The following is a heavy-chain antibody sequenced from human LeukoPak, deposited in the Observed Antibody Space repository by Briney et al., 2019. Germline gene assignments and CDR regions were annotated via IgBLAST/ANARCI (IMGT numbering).Heavy chain of an antibody. V-gene: IGHV4-59*08. CDR2: IYTGTT. J-gene: IGHJ5*02. Sequence: SETLSLTCTVSGDSMSRYYWNWIRQSPGKGLEWIGYIYTGTTNYNPSLKSRVTISVDTSKNQFSLKLSSVTAADTAVYYCARQGLSWFDPWGQGTLVTVSS. CDR3: ARQGLSWFDP. D-gene: IGHD3-16*01. CDR1: GDSMSRYY.